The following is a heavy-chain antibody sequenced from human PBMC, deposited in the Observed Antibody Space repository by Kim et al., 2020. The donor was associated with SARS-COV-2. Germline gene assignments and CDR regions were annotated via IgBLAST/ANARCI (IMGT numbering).Heavy chain of an antibody. CDR3: ASTEIIAAAGMEYFQH. D-gene: IGHD6-13*01. J-gene: IGHJ1*01. Sequence: GESLKISCKGSGYSFTSYWISWVRQMPGKGLEWMGRIDPSDSYTNYSPSFQGHVTISADKSISTAYLQWSSLKASDTAMYYCASTEIIAAAGMEYFQHWGQGTLVTVSS. CDR2: IDPSDSYT. V-gene: IGHV5-10-1*01. CDR1: GYSFTSYW.